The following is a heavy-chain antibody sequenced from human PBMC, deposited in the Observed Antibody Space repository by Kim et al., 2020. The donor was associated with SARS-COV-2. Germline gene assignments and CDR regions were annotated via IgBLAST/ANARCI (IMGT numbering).Heavy chain of an antibody. Sequence: RFTISRDNSKNTLYLQMNSLRAEDTAVYYCARDYDFWSGYSYYYYYGMDVWGQGTTVTVSS. D-gene: IGHD3-3*01. J-gene: IGHJ6*02. V-gene: IGHV3-30*07. CDR3: ARDYDFWSGYSYYYYYGMDV.